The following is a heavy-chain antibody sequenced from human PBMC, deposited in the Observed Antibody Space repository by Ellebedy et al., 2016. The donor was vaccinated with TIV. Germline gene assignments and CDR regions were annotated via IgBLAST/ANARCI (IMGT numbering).Heavy chain of an antibody. CDR1: GFTVSSNY. CDR3: ARDPRPNIGTF. CDR2: IYSDDRT. Sequence: GESLKISCAASGFTVSSNYMTWVRQAPGKGLERVSIIYSDDRTFYADAVEGRFFISRDNFKNTLYLQMNSLRAEDTAVYFCARDPRPNIGTFWGQGTLVIVSS. D-gene: IGHD2/OR15-2a*01. J-gene: IGHJ4*02. V-gene: IGHV3-66*01.